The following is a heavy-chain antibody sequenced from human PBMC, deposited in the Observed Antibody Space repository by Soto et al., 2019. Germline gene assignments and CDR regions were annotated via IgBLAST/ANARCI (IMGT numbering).Heavy chain of an antibody. J-gene: IGHJ4*02. CDR3: AKFGLVGDTRGLDY. CDR2: ISGGGGST. Sequence: GGSLRLSCAASGFTFRSYAMSWVRQAPGKGLEWVSVISGGGGSTYYGDSVKGRFTISRDNSKNTLYLQMNSLRAEDTAVYYCAKFGLVGDTRGLDYWGQGTLLTVSS. D-gene: IGHD1-26*01. CDR1: GFTFRSYA. V-gene: IGHV3-23*01.